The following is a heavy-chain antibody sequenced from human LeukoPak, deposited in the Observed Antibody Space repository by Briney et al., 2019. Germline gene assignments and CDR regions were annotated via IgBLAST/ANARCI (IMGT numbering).Heavy chain of an antibody. J-gene: IGHJ4*02. CDR2: IKSKTDGGTT. CDR3: TTDLIRFLEWLFNY. V-gene: IGHV3-15*01. Sequence: GGSLRLSCAASGFTFSNAWMRWVRQAPGKGLEWVGRIKSKTDGGTTDYAAPVKGRFTISRDDSKNTLYLQMNSLKTEDTAVYYCTTDLIRFLEWLFNYWGQGTLVTVSS. CDR1: GFTFSNAW. D-gene: IGHD3-3*01.